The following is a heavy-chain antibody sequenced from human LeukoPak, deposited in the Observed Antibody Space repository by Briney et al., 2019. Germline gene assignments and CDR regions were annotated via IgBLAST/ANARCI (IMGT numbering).Heavy chain of an antibody. CDR1: GYTFTSYD. CDR2: MNPNSGNT. V-gene: IGHV1-8*01. CDR3: ARINRVSWVWFRELFSNWFDP. D-gene: IGHD3-10*01. J-gene: IGHJ5*02. Sequence: GASVKVSCKASGYTFTSYDINWVRQATGQGLEWMGWMNPNSGNTGYAQKFQGRVTMTRNTSISTAYMELSSLRSEDTAVYYCARINRVSWVWFRELFSNWFDPWGQGTLVTVSS.